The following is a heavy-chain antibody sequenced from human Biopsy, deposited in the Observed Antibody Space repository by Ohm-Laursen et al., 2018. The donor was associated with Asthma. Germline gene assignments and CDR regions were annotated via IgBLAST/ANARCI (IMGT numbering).Heavy chain of an antibody. V-gene: IGHV1-18*01. D-gene: IGHD3-10*01. CDR2: ISVYNGNT. Sequence: VASVKVSCKTSGYTFNSAGITWVRRAPGQGLEWMGWISVYNGNTKVAQKLQDRVTMITDTSTSTAYMELRSLRSDDTAVYLCARAVDYSHYYGIDVWGQGTTVTVS. CDR1: GYTFNSAG. J-gene: IGHJ6*02. CDR3: ARAVDYSHYYGIDV.